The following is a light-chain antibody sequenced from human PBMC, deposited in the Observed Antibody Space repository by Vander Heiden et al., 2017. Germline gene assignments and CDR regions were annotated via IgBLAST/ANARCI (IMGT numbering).Light chain of an antibody. Sequence: DIVMTQSPDSLVVFLGERATINCKSSQSVLYSSNNKNYLAWYQQKPGQPPKLLIYWASTRESGVPDRFSGSGSGTDFTLTISSLQAEDVAVYFCQQYFRTVPTFGQGTKLEIK. CDR2: WAS. J-gene: IGKJ2*01. CDR3: QQYFRTVPT. CDR1: QSVLYSSNNKNY. V-gene: IGKV4-1*01.